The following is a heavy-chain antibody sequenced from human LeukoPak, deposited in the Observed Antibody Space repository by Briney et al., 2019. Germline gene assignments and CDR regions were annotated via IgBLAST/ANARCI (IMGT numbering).Heavy chain of an antibody. CDR3: AGDFVDYEATFDI. Sequence: PSETLSLTCTVSGGSISSHYWSWIRQPPGKGLEWIGYTYYSGNTNYNPSLKSRVTISEDTSKNQFSLKLSSVTPADTAVYYCAGDFVDYEATFDIWGQGTMVTVSS. CDR1: GGSISSHY. V-gene: IGHV4-59*11. CDR2: TYYSGNT. J-gene: IGHJ3*02. D-gene: IGHD4-17*01.